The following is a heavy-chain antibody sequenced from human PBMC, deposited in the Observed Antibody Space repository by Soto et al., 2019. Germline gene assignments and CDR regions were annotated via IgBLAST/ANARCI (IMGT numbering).Heavy chain of an antibody. D-gene: IGHD3-9*01. CDR3: ARERPYYDILGSYYYYYMDV. Sequence: EVQLVESGGGLVQPGGSLRLSCAASGFTVSSNYMSWVRQAPGKGLEWVSVIYSGGSTYYADSVKGRFTISRDNTKNTLYLKMNSLRAEDTAVYYCARERPYYDILGSYYYYYMDVWGKGTTVTVSS. V-gene: IGHV3-66*01. CDR1: GFTVSSNY. J-gene: IGHJ6*03. CDR2: IYSGGST.